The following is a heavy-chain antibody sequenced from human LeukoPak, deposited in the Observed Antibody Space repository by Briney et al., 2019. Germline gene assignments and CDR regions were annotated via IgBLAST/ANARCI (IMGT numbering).Heavy chain of an antibody. CDR2: INSDGSST. J-gene: IGHJ4*02. CDR3: ARDDVVSGTGLGDY. Sequence: GGSLILSCAASGFIFSSYWMHWVRQAPGKGLVWVSHINSDGSSTTYAESVKGRFTISRDNARNTLYLQMNSLRAEDTAVYYCARDDVVSGTGLGDYWGQGTLVTVSS. D-gene: IGHD5/OR15-5a*01. V-gene: IGHV3-74*01. CDR1: GFIFSSYW.